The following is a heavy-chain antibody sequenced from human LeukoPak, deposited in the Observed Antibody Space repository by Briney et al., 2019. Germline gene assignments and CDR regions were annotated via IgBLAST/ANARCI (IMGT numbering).Heavy chain of an antibody. CDR3: ARQPFWSGTLPDY. CDR2: IYYTGST. D-gene: IGHD3-3*01. V-gene: IGHV4-39*01. J-gene: IGHJ4*02. Sequence: PSETLSLTCTVSGGSISSSSYYWGWIRQPPGKGLEWIGTIYYTGSTYYNPSLKSRVTISVDTSKKQFSLKLTSVTAADTAVYYCARQPFWSGTLPDYWGQGTLVTVSS. CDR1: GGSISSSSYY.